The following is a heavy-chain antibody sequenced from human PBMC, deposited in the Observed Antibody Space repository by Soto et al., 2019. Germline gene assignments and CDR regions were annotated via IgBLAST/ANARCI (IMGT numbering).Heavy chain of an antibody. CDR3: TTLSSTWPTGGDY. CDR2: IKQDGSEK. Sequence: PGGSLRLSCVASGLMFRNHWRSWVRQAPGKGLEWVANIKQDGSEKYYEDPVKGRFTISRDNAKNLLYLQMNSLRADDTAVYYCTTLSSTWPTGGDYWGQGT. V-gene: IGHV3-7*03. CDR1: GLMFRNHW. J-gene: IGHJ4*02. D-gene: IGHD6-13*01.